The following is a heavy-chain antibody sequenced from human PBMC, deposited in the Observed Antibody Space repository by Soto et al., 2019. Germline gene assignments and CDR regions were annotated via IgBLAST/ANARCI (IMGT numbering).Heavy chain of an antibody. Sequence: GGSLRLSCAASGFTFSSYAMSWVRQAPGKGLEWVSAISGSGGSTYYADSVKGRFTISRDNSKNTLYLQMNSLRAEDTAVYYCASSIVVVPAARGFDPWGQGTLVTVSS. CDR1: GFTFSSYA. D-gene: IGHD2-2*01. V-gene: IGHV3-23*01. CDR2: ISGSGGST. CDR3: ASSIVVVPAARGFDP. J-gene: IGHJ5*02.